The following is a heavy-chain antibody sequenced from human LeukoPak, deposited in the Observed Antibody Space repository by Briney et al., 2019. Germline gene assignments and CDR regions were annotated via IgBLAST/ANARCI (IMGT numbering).Heavy chain of an antibody. CDR1: GGSISSGSYY. D-gene: IGHD6-13*01. J-gene: IGHJ4*02. Sequence: SETLSLTCTVSGGSISSGSYYWSWIRQPAGKGLEWIGHIYTSGSTNYNPSLKSRVTMSVDTSKNQFSLKVSSVTAADTAVYYCARWTAGQYYFDYWGQGTLVTVSS. CDR2: IYTSGST. CDR3: ARWTAGQYYFDY. V-gene: IGHV4-61*09.